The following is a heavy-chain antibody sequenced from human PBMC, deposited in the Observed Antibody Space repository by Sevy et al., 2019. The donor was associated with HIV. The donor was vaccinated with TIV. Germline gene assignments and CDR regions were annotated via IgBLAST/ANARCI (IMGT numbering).Heavy chain of an antibody. Sequence: GGSLRLSCAASGFTFNDYAMHWVRQAPGKGLEWVSGISWGSDIIGYADSVKGRLTISRDNAKKSLYLQMNSLRAEDTALYYCAKDLASEGTGYYHCDYWGQGTLVTVSS. CDR3: AKDLASEGTGYYHCDY. CDR2: ISWGSDII. J-gene: IGHJ4*02. CDR1: GFTFNDYA. D-gene: IGHD3-9*01. V-gene: IGHV3-9*01.